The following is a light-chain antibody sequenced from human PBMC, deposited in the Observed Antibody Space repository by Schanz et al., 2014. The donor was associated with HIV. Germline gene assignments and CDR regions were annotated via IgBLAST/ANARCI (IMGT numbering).Light chain of an antibody. J-gene: IGKJ1*01. CDR3: QQYGDSRWT. Sequence: EIVMTQSPATLSVSPGEGATLSCRASQSVSVNLAWYQQKPGQAPRLLIFGASTRATDIPARFSGSRSGTEFTLTISRLEPEDFAVYYCQQYGDSRWTFGQGTKVEIK. CDR1: QSVSVN. V-gene: IGKV3-15*01. CDR2: GAS.